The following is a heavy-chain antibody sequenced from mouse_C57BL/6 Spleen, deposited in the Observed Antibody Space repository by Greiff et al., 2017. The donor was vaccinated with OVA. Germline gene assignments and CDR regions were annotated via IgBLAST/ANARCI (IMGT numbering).Heavy chain of an antibody. CDR1: GYTFTSYW. CDR3: ARPWDY. CDR2: IAPSDSYT. J-gene: IGHJ2*01. Sequence: VQLQQPGAELVKPGASVKLSCKASGYTFTSYWMQWVKQRPGQGLEWIGEIAPSDSYTNYNQKFKGKATLTVDTSSSTAYMQLSSLTSEDSAVYYCARPWDYWGQGTTLTVSS. V-gene: IGHV1-50*01.